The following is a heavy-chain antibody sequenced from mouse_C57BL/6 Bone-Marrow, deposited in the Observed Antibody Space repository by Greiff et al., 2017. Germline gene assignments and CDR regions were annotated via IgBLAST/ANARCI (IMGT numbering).Heavy chain of an antibody. CDR3: ALTGNNRYFDV. Sequence: DVKLVESGGDLVKPGGSLKLSCAASGFTFSSYGMSWVRQTPDKRLEWVATISSGGSYTYYPDSVKGRFTISRDNAKNTLYLEMSSLKSEDTAMYYCALTGNNRYFDVWGAGTTVTVSS. D-gene: IGHD4-1*01. V-gene: IGHV5-6*02. CDR2: ISSGGSYT. J-gene: IGHJ1*01. CDR1: GFTFSSYG.